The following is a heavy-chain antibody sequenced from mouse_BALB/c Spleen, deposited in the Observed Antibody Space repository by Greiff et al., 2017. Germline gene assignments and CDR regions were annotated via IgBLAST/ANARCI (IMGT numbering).Heavy chain of an antibody. CDR2: IYPGSGST. V-gene: IGHV1-55*01. CDR1: GYNFTSYW. Sequence: QVQLKQPGAELVKPGTSVKLSCKASGYNFTSYWINWVKLRPGQGLEWIGDIYPGSGSTNYNEKFKSKATLTVDTSSSTAYMQLSSLASEDSALYYCARSYYYGSSYYWGQGTTLTVSS. CDR3: ARSYYYGSSYY. J-gene: IGHJ2*01. D-gene: IGHD1-1*01.